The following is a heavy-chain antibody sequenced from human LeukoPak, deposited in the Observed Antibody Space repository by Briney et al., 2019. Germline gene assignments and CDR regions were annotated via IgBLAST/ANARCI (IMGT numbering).Heavy chain of an antibody. CDR2: IIPIFGTA. V-gene: IGHV1-69*13. D-gene: IGHD2-15*01. J-gene: IGHJ5*02. CDR3: ARVTPYCSGGSCYSNWFDP. CDR1: GGTFSSYA. Sequence: ASVKVSCKVSGGTFSSYAISWVRQAPGQGLEWMGGIIPIFGTANYAQKFQGRVTITADESTSTAYMELSSLRSEDTAVYYCARVTPYCSGGSCYSNWFDPWGQGTLVTVSS.